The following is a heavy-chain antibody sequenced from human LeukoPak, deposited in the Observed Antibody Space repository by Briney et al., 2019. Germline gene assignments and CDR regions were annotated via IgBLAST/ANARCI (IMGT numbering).Heavy chain of an antibody. V-gene: IGHV3-30-3*01. J-gene: IGHJ4*02. CDR2: ISYDGSNK. Sequence: GGSLRLSCAASGFIFTNYFMSWVRQAPGKGLEWVAVISYDGSNKYYADSVKGRFTISRDNSKNTLYLQMNSLRAEDTAVYYCARDSSGWYFDYWGQGTLVTVSS. CDR3: ARDSSGWYFDY. CDR1: GFIFTNYF. D-gene: IGHD6-19*01.